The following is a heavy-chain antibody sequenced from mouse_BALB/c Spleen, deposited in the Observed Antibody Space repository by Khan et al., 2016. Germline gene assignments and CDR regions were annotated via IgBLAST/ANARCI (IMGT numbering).Heavy chain of an antibody. CDR2: INTNTGEP. CDR3: ARYYYGYFDY. Sequence: QIQLVQSGPELKKPGETVKISCKASGYTFTNYGMNWVKQAPGKGLKWMGWINTNTGEPTYAEEFKGRFAFSLETSASTAYLQINNLKNEDTATYFCARYYYGYFDYWGQGTTLTVSS. CDR1: GYTFTNYG. D-gene: IGHD1-1*01. V-gene: IGHV9-3*02. J-gene: IGHJ2*01.